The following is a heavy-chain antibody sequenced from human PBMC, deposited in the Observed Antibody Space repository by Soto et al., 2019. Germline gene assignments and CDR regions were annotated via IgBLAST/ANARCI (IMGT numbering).Heavy chain of an antibody. CDR1: GGTFSSYA. J-gene: IGHJ4*02. Sequence: SVKFSCKASGGTFSSYAISWVRQAPGQGLEWMGGIFPIFGTANYAQKFQGRVTITADESSSTAYMELSSLRSEDTAVYYCASDEYSSSSFDYWGQGTLVTVSS. D-gene: IGHD6-6*01. CDR3: ASDEYSSSSFDY. V-gene: IGHV1-69*13. CDR2: IFPIFGTA.